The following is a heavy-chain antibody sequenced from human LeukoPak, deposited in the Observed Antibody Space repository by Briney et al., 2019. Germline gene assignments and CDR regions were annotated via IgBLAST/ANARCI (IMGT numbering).Heavy chain of an antibody. CDR1: GFTFSSYS. D-gene: IGHD6-19*01. CDR2: ITSSSSYI. CDR3: AREMLAAVAAQY. J-gene: IGHJ4*02. Sequence: PGGSLRLSCAASGFTFSSYSMNWVRQAPGKGLEWVSSITSSSSYIYYADSVKGRFTISRDNAKNSPYLQMNSLRAEDTAVYYCAREMLAAVAAQYWGQGTLVTVSS. V-gene: IGHV3-21*01.